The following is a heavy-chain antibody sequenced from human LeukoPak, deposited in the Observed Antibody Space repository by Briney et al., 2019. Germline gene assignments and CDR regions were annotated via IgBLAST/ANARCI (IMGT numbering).Heavy chain of an antibody. J-gene: IGHJ4*02. Sequence: PRASVKVSCKASGYTFTGYYMHWVRQAPGQGLEWMGWINPNGGGTNYAQKFQGRVTMTRDTSISTAYMELSRLRSDDTAVYYCARDEGSSWYDSFDYWGQGTLVTVSS. CDR1: GYTFTGYY. D-gene: IGHD6-13*01. CDR3: ARDEGSSWYDSFDY. CDR2: INPNGGGT. V-gene: IGHV1-2*02.